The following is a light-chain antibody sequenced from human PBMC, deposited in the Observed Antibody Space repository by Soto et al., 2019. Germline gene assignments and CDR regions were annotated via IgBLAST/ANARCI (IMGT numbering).Light chain of an antibody. Sequence: QSVLTQSPSASASLGASVRLTCTLNSGHNDYAIAWHQQQPEKGPRFLMKLNSDGSHNKGDGIPDRFSGSSSGAERSLIISSLQSEDEADYYCQTWGTYIVFGGGTKLTVL. CDR1: SGHNDYA. V-gene: IGLV4-69*01. CDR3: QTWGTYIV. CDR2: LNSDGSH. J-gene: IGLJ3*02.